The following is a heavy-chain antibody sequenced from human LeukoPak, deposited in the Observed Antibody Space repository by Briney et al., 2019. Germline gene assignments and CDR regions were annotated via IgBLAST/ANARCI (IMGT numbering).Heavy chain of an antibody. CDR2: TYYRSKWHN. D-gene: IGHD1-1*01. Sequence: SQTLSLTCAISGDSVSSNSAAWNWIRQSPSRGLEWLGRTYYRSKWHNDYAVSVKSRITINPDTSKNQFSLQLNSVTPEDTAVYYCARGYNYNWNEWGFDPWGQGTLVTVSS. J-gene: IGHJ5*02. V-gene: IGHV6-1*01. CDR3: ARGYNYNWNEWGFDP. CDR1: GDSVSSNSAA.